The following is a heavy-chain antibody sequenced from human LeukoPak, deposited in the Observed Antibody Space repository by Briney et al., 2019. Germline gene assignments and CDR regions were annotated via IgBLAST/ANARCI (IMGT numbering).Heavy chain of an antibody. J-gene: IGHJ4*02. D-gene: IGHD5-18*01. CDR3: ARGERYSHTTKFDY. CDR2: ISAYNGNT. Sequence: ASVKVSCKASGYTFTSYSITWVRQAPGQGLEWMGWISAYNGNTNYAQKLQGRVTMTTDTSTSTAYMELRSLRSDDTAVYYCARGERYSHTTKFDYWGQGTLVTVSS. CDR1: GYTFTSYS. V-gene: IGHV1-18*01.